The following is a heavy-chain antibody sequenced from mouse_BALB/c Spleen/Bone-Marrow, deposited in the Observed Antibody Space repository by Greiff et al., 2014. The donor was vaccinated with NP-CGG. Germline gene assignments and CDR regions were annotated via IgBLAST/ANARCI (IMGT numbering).Heavy chain of an antibody. Sequence: QVQLQQSGAELMKPGASVKISCKSSGYTFSSYWIEWVKQRPGHGLEWIGEILPESGSTNYNEKFRGKATFTADTPSNTAYMQLSSLTSEDSAVYNCARTPGVLYFFDYWGQGTTLTVSS. CDR1: GYTFSSYW. V-gene: IGHV1-9*01. J-gene: IGHJ2*01. CDR3: ARTPGVLYFFDY. CDR2: ILPESGST.